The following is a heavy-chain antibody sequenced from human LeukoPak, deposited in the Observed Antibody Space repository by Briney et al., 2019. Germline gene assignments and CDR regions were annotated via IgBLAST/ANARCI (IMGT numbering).Heavy chain of an antibody. CDR2: ISWNSGSI. V-gene: IGHV3-9*01. CDR3: AREYKYSSGWYDAFDI. Sequence: GRSLRLSCAASGFTFDDYAMHWVRQAPGKGLEWVSGISWNSGSIGYADSVKGRFTISRDNAKNSLYLQMNSLRAEDTAVYYCAREYKYSSGWYDAFDIWGQGTMVTVSS. CDR1: GFTFDDYA. D-gene: IGHD6-19*01. J-gene: IGHJ3*02.